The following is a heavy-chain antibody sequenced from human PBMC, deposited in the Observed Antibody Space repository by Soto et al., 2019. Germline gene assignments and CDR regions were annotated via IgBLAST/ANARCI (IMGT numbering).Heavy chain of an antibody. CDR2: INPSGGRT. J-gene: IGHJ4*02. CDR1: GYTFTRYY. Sequence: ASLKVSCKVSGYTFTRYYMHWVRQAPGQGLELMAMINPSGGRTKYAQFSQGRVTLTRDTSTGIVDMELSSLTSEDTAIYYCARGPSCGGDCYLFGYRGQGTQVTVSS. V-gene: IGHV1-46*01. CDR3: ARGPSCGGDCYLFGY. D-gene: IGHD2-21*02.